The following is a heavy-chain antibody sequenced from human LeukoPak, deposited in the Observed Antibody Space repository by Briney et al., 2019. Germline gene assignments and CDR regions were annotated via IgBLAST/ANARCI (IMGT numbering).Heavy chain of an antibody. V-gene: IGHV3-53*01. D-gene: IGHD7-27*01. CDR1: GFTVSSNY. CDR2: ITSRSTT. Sequence: GGSLRLSCAASGFTVSSNYMSWVRQAPRKGVEWVSGITSRSTTYYADSVKGRFTISRDNSKNMVWLQINSPTAEDTATYYCAKDGNWARFEDWGQGTLVTVSS. CDR3: AKDGNWARFED. J-gene: IGHJ4*02.